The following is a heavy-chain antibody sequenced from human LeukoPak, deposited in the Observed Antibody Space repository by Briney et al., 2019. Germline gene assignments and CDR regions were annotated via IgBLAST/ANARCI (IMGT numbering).Heavy chain of an antibody. CDR1: GFTVSSNY. Sequence: GGSLRLSCVVSGFTVSSNYMSWVRQAPGKGLEWVSVLYSGGNTYHADSVKGRFTISRDNSKNTLYLQMNSLRAEDTAVYYCARGDYYYDSSGYPGHWGQGTLVTVSS. CDR2: LYSGGNT. V-gene: IGHV3-53*01. CDR3: ARGDYYYDSSGYPGH. J-gene: IGHJ4*02. D-gene: IGHD3-22*01.